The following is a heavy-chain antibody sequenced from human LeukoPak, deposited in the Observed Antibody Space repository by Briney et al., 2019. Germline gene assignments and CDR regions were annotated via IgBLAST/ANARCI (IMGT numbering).Heavy chain of an antibody. CDR1: GGSISSYY. J-gene: IGHJ4*02. CDR3: ASTLYYYDSSGYSLIDY. D-gene: IGHD3-22*01. CDR2: IYTSGST. V-gene: IGHV4-4*07. Sequence: SETLSLTCTVSGGSISSYYWSWIRQPVGKGLEWIGRIYTSGSTNYNPSLKSRVTMSVDTSKNQFSLKLSSVTAADTAVYYCASTLYYYDSSGYSLIDYWGQGTLVTVSS.